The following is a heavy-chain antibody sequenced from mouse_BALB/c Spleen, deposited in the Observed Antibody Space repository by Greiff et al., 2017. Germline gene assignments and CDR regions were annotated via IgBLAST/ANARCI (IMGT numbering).Heavy chain of an antibody. J-gene: IGHJ1*01. Sequence: EVQGVESGGGLVKPGGSLKLSCAASGFTFSDYYMYWVRQTPEKRLEWVATISDGGSYTYYPDSVKGRFTISRDNAKNNLYLQMSSLKSEDTAMYYCARDYHGKTYFDVWGAGTTVTVSS. D-gene: IGHD1-2*01. V-gene: IGHV5-4*02. CDR2: ISDGGSYT. CDR1: GFTFSDYY. CDR3: ARDYHGKTYFDV.